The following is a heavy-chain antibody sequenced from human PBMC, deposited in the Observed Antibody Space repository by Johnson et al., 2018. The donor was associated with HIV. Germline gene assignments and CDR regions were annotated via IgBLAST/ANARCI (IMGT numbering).Heavy chain of an antibody. Sequence: VQLVESGGGLVQPGGSLRLSCAASGFTFSSYWMSWVRQAPGKGLEWVANIKQDGREKYYVDSVKGRFTIYRDNAKNSLYLQMNSLRTEDTAVYYCARDLRVGAIDAFDIWGQGTMVTVSS. V-gene: IGHV3-7*03. J-gene: IGHJ3*02. CDR3: ARDLRVGAIDAFDI. CDR2: IKQDGREK. D-gene: IGHD1-26*01. CDR1: GFTFSSYW.